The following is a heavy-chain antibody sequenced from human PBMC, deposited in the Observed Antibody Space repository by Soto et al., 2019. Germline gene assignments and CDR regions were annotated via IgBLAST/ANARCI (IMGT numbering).Heavy chain of an antibody. CDR1: GFTFSSYG. J-gene: IGHJ5*02. CDR2: ISYDGSNK. V-gene: IGHV3-30*18. CDR3: AKDRSDFWSGYNWFDP. Sequence: GGSLRLSCAASGFTFSSYGMHWVRQAPGKGLEWVAVISYDGSNKYYADSVKGRFTISRDNSKNTLYLQMNSLRAEDTAVYYCAKDRSDFWSGYNWFDPWGQGTLVTVSS. D-gene: IGHD3-3*01.